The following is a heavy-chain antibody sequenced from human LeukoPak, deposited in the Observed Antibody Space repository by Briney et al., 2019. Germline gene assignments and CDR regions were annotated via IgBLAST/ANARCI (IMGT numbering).Heavy chain of an antibody. CDR2: ISYDGSNK. D-gene: IGHD3-10*01. CDR1: GFIFSNYA. Sequence: GGSLRLSCAASGFIFSNYAMTWVRQAPGKGLEWVAVISYDGSNKYYADSVKGRFTISRDNSKNTLYLQMNSLRAEDTAVYYCARGEFLRTGRSQDYWGQGTLVTVSS. V-gene: IGHV3-30-3*01. CDR3: ARGEFLRTGRSQDY. J-gene: IGHJ4*02.